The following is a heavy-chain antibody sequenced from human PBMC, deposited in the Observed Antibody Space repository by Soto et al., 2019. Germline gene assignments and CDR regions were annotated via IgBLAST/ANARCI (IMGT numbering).Heavy chain of an antibody. CDR1: GYTLTDLS. CDR2: FDPEDGET. Sequence: QVQLVQSGAEVKKPGASVKVSCKVSGYTLTDLSMQWVRQAPGKGLEWMGGFDPEDGETIYAQKFQGRVTMTEDTATDTAYMELSSLRAEDTAVYYCATHRSGRFLVWLPEDSLGYWGEGTLVTVSS. D-gene: IGHD3-3*01. J-gene: IGHJ4*02. V-gene: IGHV1-24*01. CDR3: ATHRSGRFLVWLPEDSLGY.